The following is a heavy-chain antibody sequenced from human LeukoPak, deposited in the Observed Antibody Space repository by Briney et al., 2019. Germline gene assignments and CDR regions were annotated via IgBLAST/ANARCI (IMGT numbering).Heavy chain of an antibody. D-gene: IGHD4-11*01. CDR1: GGTFSSYA. J-gene: IGHJ4*02. CDR3: ARVSGVVSNYGFDY. Sequence: SSVKVSCKASGGTFSSYAISWVRQAPGQGLEWMGGIVPIFGTANYAQKFQGRVTITADESTSTAYMELGSLRSEDTAVYYCARVSGVVSNYGFDYWGQGTLVTVSS. CDR2: IVPIFGTA. V-gene: IGHV1-69*01.